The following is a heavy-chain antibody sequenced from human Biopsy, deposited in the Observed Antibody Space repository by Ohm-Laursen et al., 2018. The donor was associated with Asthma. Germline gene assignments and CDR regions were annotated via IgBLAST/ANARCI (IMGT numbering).Heavy chain of an antibody. CDR2: INPVFGTT. CDR1: GGTFNTYV. J-gene: IGHJ4*02. CDR3: ARKAGSCISRTCYSLDF. D-gene: IGHD2-2*01. V-gene: IGHV1-69*13. Sequence: SEKASCTSLGGTFNTYVIGWARQAPGQGLEWMGVINPVFGTTTYPQKFQDRVTITADDSTSTVYMELSSLRSEDTAVYYCARKAGSCISRTCYSLDFWGQGTLVTVSS.